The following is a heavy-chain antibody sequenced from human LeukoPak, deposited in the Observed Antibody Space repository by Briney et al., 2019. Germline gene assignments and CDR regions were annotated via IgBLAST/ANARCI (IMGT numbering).Heavy chain of an antibody. J-gene: IGHJ4*02. Sequence: SETLSLTCAVYGGSFSDYFWTWIRQPPGKGLEWIGESNPSGSTNYNPSLESRVTISVDTSKNQFSLHLISVTAADTAVYYCARGLRGYSYDLDYWGQGTLVTVSS. CDR1: GGSFSDYF. CDR2: SNPSGST. D-gene: IGHD5-12*01. CDR3: ARGLRGYSYDLDY. V-gene: IGHV4-34*01.